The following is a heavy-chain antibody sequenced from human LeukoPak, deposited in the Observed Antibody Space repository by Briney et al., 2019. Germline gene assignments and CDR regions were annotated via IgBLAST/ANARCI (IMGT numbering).Heavy chain of an antibody. CDR1: GFTFGSYA. CDR3: AKDRPPSVYDSGGHFDC. D-gene: IGHD5/OR15-5a*01. CDR2: IRKDGSNK. J-gene: IGHJ4*02. Sequence: PGGSLRLSCAASGFTFGSYAMHWVRQAPGKGLEWVAFIRKDGSNKYYADSVKGRFTISTDNSKKTVNLQMNRLTTEDTAVYYCAKDRPPSVYDSGGHFDCWGQGTLVTVSS. V-gene: IGHV3-30*02.